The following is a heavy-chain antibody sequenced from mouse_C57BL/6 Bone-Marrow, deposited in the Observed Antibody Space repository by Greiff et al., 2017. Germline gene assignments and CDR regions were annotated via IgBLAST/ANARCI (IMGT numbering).Heavy chain of an antibody. D-gene: IGHD2-1*01. CDR3: ASHYGNFPGYFDY. V-gene: IGHV1-53*01. J-gene: IGHJ2*01. CDR1: GYTFTSYW. CDR2: INPSDGGT. Sequence: QVQLKQPGTELVKPGASVKLSCKASGYTFTSYWMHWVKQRPGQGLEWIGNINPSDGGTNYNEKFKSKATLTVDKSSSTAYMQLSSLTAEDSAVYYGASHYGNFPGYFDYWGQGTTLTVSS.